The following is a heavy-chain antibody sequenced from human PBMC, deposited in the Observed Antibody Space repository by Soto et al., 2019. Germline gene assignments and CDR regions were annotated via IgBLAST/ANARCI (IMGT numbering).Heavy chain of an antibody. J-gene: IGHJ4*02. CDR3: ARASYYFDS. Sequence: QVHLQESGPGLVEPSGTLSLTCAVSGGSISSDHWWSWVRQPPGKGLEWIGEIYHTGGTSNNPSLQSRVAMSVDKSKSQFSLKLSSVTAADTAVYYCARASYYFDSWGQGTLVTVSS. CDR1: GGSISSDHW. D-gene: IGHD3-10*01. CDR2: IYHTGGT. V-gene: IGHV4-4*02.